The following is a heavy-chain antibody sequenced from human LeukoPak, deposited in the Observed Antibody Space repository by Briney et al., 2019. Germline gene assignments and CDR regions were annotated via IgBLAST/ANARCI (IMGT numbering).Heavy chain of an antibody. CDR1: GFTFSSYA. V-gene: IGHV3-21*01. CDR2: ISSSSSYI. J-gene: IGHJ4*02. CDR3: ARGGRSSSFDY. Sequence: GGSLRLSCAASGFTFSSYAMSWVRQAPGKGLEWVSSISSSSSYIYYADSVKGRFTISRDNAKNSLYLQMNSLRAEDTAVYYCARGGRSSSFDYWGQGTLVTVSS. D-gene: IGHD6-13*01.